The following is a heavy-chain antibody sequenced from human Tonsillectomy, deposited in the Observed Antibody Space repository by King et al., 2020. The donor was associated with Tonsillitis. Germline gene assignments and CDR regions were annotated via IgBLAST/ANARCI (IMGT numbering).Heavy chain of an antibody. D-gene: IGHD6-6*01. CDR1: GFTFSSYS. Sequence: VQLVESGGDLVQPGGSLRLSCAASGFTFSSYSMNWVLQAPGVGLEWLSDISVSSNTLYYADSVKGRFTVSRDNAGNSLYLQMNSLRAEDMAVYFCARDRGGSSSSYGMDVWGQGTTVTVSS. J-gene: IGHJ6*02. CDR3: ARDRGGSSSSYGMDV. CDR2: ISVSSNTL. V-gene: IGHV3-48*01.